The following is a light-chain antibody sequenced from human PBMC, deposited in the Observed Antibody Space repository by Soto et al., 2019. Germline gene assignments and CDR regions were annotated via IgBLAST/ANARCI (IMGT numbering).Light chain of an antibody. Sequence: EIVLTQSPATLSLSPGERATLSCRASQSISSYLAWYQQKPGQAPRLLIYGASRRATGIPDRFSGSGSGTDFTLTIDNLEPEDFAIYYCQQRSNWPPITFGQGTRLEIK. CDR3: QQRSNWPPIT. CDR2: GAS. J-gene: IGKJ5*01. CDR1: QSISSY. V-gene: IGKV3-11*01.